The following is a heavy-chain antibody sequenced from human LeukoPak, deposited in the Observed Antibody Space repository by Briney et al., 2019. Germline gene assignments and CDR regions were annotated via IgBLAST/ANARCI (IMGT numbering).Heavy chain of an antibody. CDR1: GYTFTGYY. V-gene: IGHV1-69*05. D-gene: IGHD4/OR15-4a*01. Sequence: SVKVSCKASGYTFTGYYMHWVRQAPGQGLEWMGRIIPIFGTANYAQKFQGRVTITTDESTSTAYMELSGLRSEDTAVYYCASHLYRRARGDYYYYMDVWGKGTTVTVSS. CDR3: ASHLYRRARGDYYYYMDV. CDR2: IIPIFGTA. J-gene: IGHJ6*03.